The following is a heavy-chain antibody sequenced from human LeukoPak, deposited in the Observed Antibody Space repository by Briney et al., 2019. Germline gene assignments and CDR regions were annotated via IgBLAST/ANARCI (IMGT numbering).Heavy chain of an antibody. Sequence: AASVKVSCKASGGTFSSYAISWVRQAPGQGLEWMGGIIPIFGTANYAQKFQGRVTITADESTSTAYMELSSLRSEDTAVYYCARAFDLGATGNWFDPWGQGTLVTVSS. CDR2: IIPIFGTA. CDR1: GGTFSSYA. CDR3: ARAFDLGATGNWFDP. V-gene: IGHV1-69*01. J-gene: IGHJ5*02. D-gene: IGHD1-26*01.